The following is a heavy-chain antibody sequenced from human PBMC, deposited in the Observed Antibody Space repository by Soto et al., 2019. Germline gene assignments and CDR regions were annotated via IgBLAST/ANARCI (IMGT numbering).Heavy chain of an antibody. V-gene: IGHV3-7*01. D-gene: IGHD6-19*01. CDR3: ARASQWLAPDY. Sequence: PGXSLRLACAASGFTFVSYCVSWVRQASGKGLEWGANIKQDGGEKNYVDSVKGRFTISRDNAKNSLYLQMNSLRAEDTAVYYCARASQWLAPDYWGQGTLVTVYS. CDR2: IKQDGGEK. CDR1: GFTFVSYC. J-gene: IGHJ4*02.